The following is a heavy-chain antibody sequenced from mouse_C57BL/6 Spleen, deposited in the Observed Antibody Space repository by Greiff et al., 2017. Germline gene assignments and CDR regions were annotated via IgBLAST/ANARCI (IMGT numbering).Heavy chain of an antibody. CDR2: VNPGSGGP. CDR1: GYAFTNYL. D-gene: IGHD1-1*01. Sequence: VKLQESGAELVRPGTSVKVSCKASGYAFTNYLIEWVKQRPGQGLEWIGVVNPGSGGPNYNEKFKGKATRNADKSSSTADMQLSSLTSEDSAVYFCARDGSSYGYFDVWGTGTTVTVSS. CDR3: ARDGSSYGYFDV. J-gene: IGHJ1*03. V-gene: IGHV1-54*01.